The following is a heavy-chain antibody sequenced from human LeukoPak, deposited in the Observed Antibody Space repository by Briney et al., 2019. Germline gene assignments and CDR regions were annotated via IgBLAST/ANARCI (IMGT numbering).Heavy chain of an antibody. CDR2: IYYSGST. CDR3: ARGPDIAAALDY. D-gene: IGHD6-13*01. V-gene: IGHV4-59*01. Sequence: SETLSLTCTVSGGSISSYYWSWIRQPPGKGLERIGYIYYSGSTNYNPSLKSRVTISVDTSKNQFSLKLSSVTAADTAVYYCARGPDIAAALDYWGQGTLVTVSS. CDR1: GGSISSYY. J-gene: IGHJ4*02.